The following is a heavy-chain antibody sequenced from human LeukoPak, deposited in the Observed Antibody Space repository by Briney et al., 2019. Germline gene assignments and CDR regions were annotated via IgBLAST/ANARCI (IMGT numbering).Heavy chain of an antibody. D-gene: IGHD2-21*02. Sequence: GGSLRLSCTASGFTVSSNSMSWVRQAPGKGLVWVSCINPDGSWTLHADSVKGRFAISRDYARNTLYLQMNSLGVEDTAMYYCARYEQRPGVTASDPWSQGTLVTVSS. CDR2: INPDGSWT. J-gene: IGHJ5*02. V-gene: IGHV3-74*01. CDR1: GFTVSSNS. CDR3: ARYEQRPGVTASDP.